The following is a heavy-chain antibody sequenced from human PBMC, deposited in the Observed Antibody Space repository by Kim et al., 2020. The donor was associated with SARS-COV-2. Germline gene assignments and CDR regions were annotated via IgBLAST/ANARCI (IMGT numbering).Heavy chain of an antibody. CDR2: IIPIFGTA. V-gene: IGHV1-69*13. CDR1: GGTFSSYA. Sequence: SVKVSCKASGGTFSSYAISWVRQAPGQGLEWMGGIIPIFGTANYAQKFQGRVTITADESTSTAYMELSSLRSEDTAVYYCRVVVVAGSDYWGQGTLVTVSS. CDR3: RVVVVAGSDY. J-gene: IGHJ4*02. D-gene: IGHD2-15*01.